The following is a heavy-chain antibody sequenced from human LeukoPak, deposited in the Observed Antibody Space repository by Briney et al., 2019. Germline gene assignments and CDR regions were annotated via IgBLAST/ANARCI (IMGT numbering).Heavy chain of an antibody. J-gene: IGHJ4*02. Sequence: GGSLRLSCAASGFTFSSYGMHWVRQAPGKGLEWVAVISYDGSNKYYADSVKGRFTISRDNSKNTLYMQMNSLRAEDTAVYYCAKVAVLLWFGEFTENNYFDYWGQGTLVTVSS. CDR1: GFTFSSYG. CDR3: AKVAVLLWFGEFTENNYFDY. V-gene: IGHV3-30*18. D-gene: IGHD3-10*01. CDR2: ISYDGSNK.